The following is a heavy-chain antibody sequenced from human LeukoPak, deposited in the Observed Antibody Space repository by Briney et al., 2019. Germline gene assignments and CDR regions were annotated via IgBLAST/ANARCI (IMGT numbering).Heavy chain of an antibody. Sequence: SVKVSCKASGGTFNSYVVSWVRQAPGQGLEWMGGVIPMFGTANYAQKFLGRVTITADESTNTAYMELSSLISEDTAVYYCARGETAMASYDYWGQGTLVTVSS. D-gene: IGHD5-18*01. J-gene: IGHJ4*02. CDR3: ARGETAMASYDY. CDR2: VIPMFGTA. CDR1: GGTFNSYV. V-gene: IGHV1-69*13.